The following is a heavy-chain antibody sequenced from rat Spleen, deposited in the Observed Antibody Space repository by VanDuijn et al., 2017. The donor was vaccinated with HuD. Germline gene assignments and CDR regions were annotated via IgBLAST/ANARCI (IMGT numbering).Heavy chain of an antibody. J-gene: IGHJ2*01. V-gene: IGHV5-7*01. CDR3: ARHRDYGLFPDY. D-gene: IGHD1-6*01. Sequence: EVQLVESGGGLVQPGRSLKLSCAASGFTFSDHNMAWVRQAPKKGLEWVATISYDGSSTYYRDSVKGRFTISRDNAKSTLYLQMDSLRSEDTATYYCARHRDYGLFPDYWGQGVMVTVSS. CDR2: ISYDGSST. CDR1: GFTFSDHN.